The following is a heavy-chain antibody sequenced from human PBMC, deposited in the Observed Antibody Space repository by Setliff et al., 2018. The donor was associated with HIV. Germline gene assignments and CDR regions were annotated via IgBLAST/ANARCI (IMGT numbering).Heavy chain of an antibody. D-gene: IGHD2-15*01. V-gene: IGHV4-39*01. CDR1: GGSISSSSYY. J-gene: IGHJ5*02. CDR3: AREYCSGGSCYFYGGSVWFDP. Sequence: LTCTVSGGSISSSSYYWGWIRQPPGKGLEWIGSIYYSGSTYYNPSLKSRVTISVDTSKNQFSLKLSSVTAADTAVYYCAREYCSGGSCYFYGGSVWFDPWGQGTLVTVSS. CDR2: IYYSGST.